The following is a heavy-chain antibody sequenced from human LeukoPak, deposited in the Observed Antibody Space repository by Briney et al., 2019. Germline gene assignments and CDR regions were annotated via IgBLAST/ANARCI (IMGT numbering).Heavy chain of an antibody. CDR3: ARGGYSGYDCYYYYYMDV. CDR1: GGTFSSYA. CDR2: IIPIFGTA. V-gene: IGHV1-69*05. Sequence: SVEVSCKASGGTFSSYAISWVRQARGQGLEWMGRIIPIFGTANYAQKFQGRVTITTDESTSTAYMELSSLRSEDTAVYYCARGGYSGYDCYYYYYMDVWGKGTTVTVSS. J-gene: IGHJ6*03. D-gene: IGHD5-12*01.